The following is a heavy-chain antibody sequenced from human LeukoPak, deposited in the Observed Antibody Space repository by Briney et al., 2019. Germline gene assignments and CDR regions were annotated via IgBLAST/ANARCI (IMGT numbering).Heavy chain of an antibody. CDR1: RFTFSSYT. CDR3: ERSLRLWREVDS. D-gene: IGHD3-3*01. J-gene: IGHJ4*02. CDR2: ITSSSSYI. V-gene: IGHV3-21*04. Sequence: PGGSLRLSCAASRFTFSSYTMNWVRQAPGEGMEWVSSITSSSSYIHYADSVKGRFTISRDNSKNLLYLQMNSLRAEDTAIYYCERSLRLWREVDSWGQGTLVTVSS.